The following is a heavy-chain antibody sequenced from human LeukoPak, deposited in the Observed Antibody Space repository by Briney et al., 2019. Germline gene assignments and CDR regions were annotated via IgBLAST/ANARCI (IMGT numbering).Heavy chain of an antibody. V-gene: IGHV4-4*07. D-gene: IGHD4-23*01. CDR3: AREGSVHYGGKEGRVYFDY. Sequence: SETLSLTCTVSGGSISSYYWSWLRQPAGKGLEWIGHIYTGGSTNYNPSLKRGVTISVDTTKNQFSLKLRSVTAADTAVYDCAREGSVHYGGKEGRVYFDYWGQGTLVTVSS. CDR1: GGSISSYY. J-gene: IGHJ4*02. CDR2: IYTGGST.